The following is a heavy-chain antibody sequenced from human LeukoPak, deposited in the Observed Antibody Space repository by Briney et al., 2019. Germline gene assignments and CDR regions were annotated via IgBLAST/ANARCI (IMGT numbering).Heavy chain of an antibody. J-gene: IGHJ5*02. CDR2: ISGSGTI. D-gene: IGHD4-23*01. Sequence: PSETLSLTCTVSGGSIHSYWSWIRQPAGRGLEWIGRISGSGTITYNPALQSRLTISIDTSKNQFSLKLSSVTAADTAVYYCARALTDYGGYWFDPWGQGTLVTVSS. CDR1: GGSIHSY. CDR3: ARALTDYGGYWFDP. V-gene: IGHV4-4*07.